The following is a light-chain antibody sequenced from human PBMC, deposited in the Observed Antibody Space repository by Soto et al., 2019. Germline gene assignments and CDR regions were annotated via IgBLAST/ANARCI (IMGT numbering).Light chain of an antibody. CDR2: EVS. V-gene: IGLV2-18*02. J-gene: IGLJ1*01. CDR3: SSYTGSSTYV. Sequence: QSVLTQPPSVSGSPGQSVTISCTGTSSDVGSYNRVSWYQHPPGTAPQLMIYEVSNRPSGVPDRFSGSKSGNTASLTISGLQAEDEADYYCSSYTGSSTYVFGTGTKLTVL. CDR1: SSDVGSYNR.